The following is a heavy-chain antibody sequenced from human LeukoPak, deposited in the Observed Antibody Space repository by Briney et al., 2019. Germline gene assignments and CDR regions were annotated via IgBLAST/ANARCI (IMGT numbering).Heavy chain of an antibody. V-gene: IGHV3-48*04. D-gene: IGHD3-22*01. J-gene: IGHJ4*02. CDR2: ISSSGSTI. Sequence: GGSLRLSCAASGFTFSSYGMHWVRQAPGKGLEWVSYISSSGSTIYYADSVKGRFTISRDNAKNSLYLQMNSLRAEDTAVYYCARDYYDSSGYYYSDYWGQGTLVTVSS. CDR1: GFTFSSYG. CDR3: ARDYYDSSGYYYSDY.